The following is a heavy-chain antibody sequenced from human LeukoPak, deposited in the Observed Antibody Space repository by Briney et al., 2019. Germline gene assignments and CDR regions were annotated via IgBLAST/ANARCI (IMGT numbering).Heavy chain of an antibody. Sequence: GGSLRLSCAASGFTFSSYGMSWVRQAPGKGLEWVANIKQDGSEKYYVDSVKGRFTISRDNAKNSLYLQMNSLRAEDTAVYYCARDLGHVEVGDYWGQGTLVTVSS. CDR3: ARDLGHVEVGDY. J-gene: IGHJ4*02. CDR2: IKQDGSEK. D-gene: IGHD3-16*01. V-gene: IGHV3-7*01. CDR1: GFTFSSYG.